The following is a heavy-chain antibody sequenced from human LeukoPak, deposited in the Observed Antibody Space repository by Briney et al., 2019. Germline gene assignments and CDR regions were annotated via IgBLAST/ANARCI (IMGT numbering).Heavy chain of an antibody. Sequence: GGSLRLSCAASGFTFSSYWMSWVRQAPGKGLEWGANIKQDGSEKYYVDSVKGRFTISRDNAKNSLYLQMNSLRAEDTAVYYCATEVYYDSSGYYFDYWGPGTLVTVSS. CDR2: IKQDGSEK. J-gene: IGHJ4*02. CDR1: GFTFSSYW. D-gene: IGHD3-22*01. V-gene: IGHV3-7*01. CDR3: ATEVYYDSSGYYFDY.